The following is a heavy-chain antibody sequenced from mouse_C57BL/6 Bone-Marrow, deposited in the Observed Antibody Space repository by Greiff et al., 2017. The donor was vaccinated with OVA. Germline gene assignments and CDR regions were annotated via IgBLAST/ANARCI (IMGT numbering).Heavy chain of an antibody. CDR1: GFNIKDDY. V-gene: IGHV14-4*01. CDR3: TTYRY. Sequence: EVQLQQSGAELVRPGASVKLSCTASGFNIKDDYMHWVKERPEQGLEWIGWIDPENGDTEYASKFQGKATITADTSSKTVYLHLSSLTSEDTAVYYCTTYRYWVQGTTLTVSS. CDR2: IDPENGDT. J-gene: IGHJ2*01.